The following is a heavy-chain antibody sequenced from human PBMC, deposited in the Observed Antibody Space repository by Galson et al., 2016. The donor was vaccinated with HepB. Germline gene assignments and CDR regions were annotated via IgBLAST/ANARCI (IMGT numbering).Heavy chain of an antibody. D-gene: IGHD6-19*01. CDR2: ISYDGDNE. CDR3: ARGSSAVDATEVGLDY. J-gene: IGHJ4*02. Sequence: SLRLSCAGSGFTFSSYAVHWVRQPPGKGLEWVAAISYDGDNEYYADSLKGRYPISRDNSRNTVYLHMSSLRRDGTAVYYCARGSSAVDATEVGLDYWGQGTLVIVSS. CDR1: GFTFSSYA. V-gene: IGHV3-30-3*01.